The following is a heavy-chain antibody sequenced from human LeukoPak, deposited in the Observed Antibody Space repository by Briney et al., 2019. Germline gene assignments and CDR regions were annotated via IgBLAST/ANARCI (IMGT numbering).Heavy chain of an antibody. J-gene: IGHJ6*02. V-gene: IGHV3-30*02. CDR3: ARENYYGSGSPKTTVYYYYGMDV. CDR2: IRYDGSNK. CDR1: GFTFSSYG. D-gene: IGHD3-10*01. Sequence: GGSLRLSCAASGFTFSSYGMHWVRQAPGKGLEWVAFIRYDGSNKYYADSVKGRFTISRDNSKNTLYLQMNSLRAEDTAVYYCARENYYGSGSPKTTVYYYYGMDVWGQGTTVTVSS.